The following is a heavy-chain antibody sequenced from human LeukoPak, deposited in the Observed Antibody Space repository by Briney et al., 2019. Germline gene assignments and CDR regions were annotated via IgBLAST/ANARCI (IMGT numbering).Heavy chain of an antibody. CDR2: IYYSGST. CDR1: GGSISSSSYY. Sequence: SETLSLTCTVSGGSISSSSYYWGWIRQPPGKGLEWIGSIYYSGSTYYNPSLKSRVTISVDTSKNQFSLKLSSVTAADTAVYYCARRPATYKFDYWGRGTLVTVSS. CDR3: ARRPATYKFDY. J-gene: IGHJ4*02. V-gene: IGHV4-39*01. D-gene: IGHD5-12*01.